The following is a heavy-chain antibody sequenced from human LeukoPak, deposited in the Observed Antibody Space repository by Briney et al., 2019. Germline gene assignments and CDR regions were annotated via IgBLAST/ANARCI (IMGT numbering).Heavy chain of an antibody. D-gene: IGHD2-21*02. CDR2: IKSKTHSATP. CDR1: GFTFSNAW. CDR3: TTEVVTAIGFDY. V-gene: IGHV3-15*01. Sequence: GGSLRLSCAASGFTFSNAWMSWVRQAPGKGLEWGGRIKSKTHSATPDYAAPVKCRFTISRDDSNNTLYLQMNRLKTEDTAVYYCTTEVVTAIGFDYWGQGTLVTVSS. J-gene: IGHJ4*02.